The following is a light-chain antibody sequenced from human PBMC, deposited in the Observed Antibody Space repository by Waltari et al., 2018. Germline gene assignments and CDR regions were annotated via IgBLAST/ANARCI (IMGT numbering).Light chain of an antibody. V-gene: IGLV2-14*03. CDR1: SIDIGGYNS. CDR2: DVF. Sequence: QSALTQPASVSGSPGQSISISCPGISIDIGGYNSGPWYQHHPGKAPKLLIYDVFNRPSGVSNRFSGSKSGNAASLAISGLQVEDEAVYYCSSYISSPPHVVFGEGTKLTVL. J-gene: IGLJ2*01. CDR3: SSYISSPPHVV.